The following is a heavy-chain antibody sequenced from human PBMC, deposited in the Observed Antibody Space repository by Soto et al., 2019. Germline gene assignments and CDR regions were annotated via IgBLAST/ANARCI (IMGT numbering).Heavy chain of an antibody. CDR1: GGSISSYY. CDR2: IYYSGST. J-gene: IGHJ6*03. V-gene: IGHV4-59*01. D-gene: IGHD3-10*01. Sequence: KLSETLSLTCTVSGGSISSYYWSWIRQPPGKGLDWIGYIYYSGSTNYNPSLKSRVTISVDTSKNQFSLKLSSVTAADTAVYYCARASDYGSAQNYYYYYYMDVWGKGTTVTVSS. CDR3: ARASDYGSAQNYYYYYYMDV.